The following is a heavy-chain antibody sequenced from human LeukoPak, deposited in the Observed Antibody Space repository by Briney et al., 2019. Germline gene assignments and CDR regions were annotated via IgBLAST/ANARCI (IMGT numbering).Heavy chain of an antibody. CDR3: ARDCSSTSCLKHYYYYYGMDV. V-gene: IGHV3-48*03. J-gene: IGHJ6*02. CDR1: GFTFSIYE. Sequence: PGGSLRLSCAASGFTFSIYETNWVRQPRGKGLEWVSYISSSGSTIYYADSVKGRFTISRDNAKNSLYLQMNSLRAEDTAVYYCARDCSSTSCLKHYYYYYGMDVWGQGTTVTVSS. D-gene: IGHD2-2*01. CDR2: ISSSGSTI.